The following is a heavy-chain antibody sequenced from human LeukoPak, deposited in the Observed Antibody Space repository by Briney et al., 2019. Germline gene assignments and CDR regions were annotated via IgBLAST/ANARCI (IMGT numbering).Heavy chain of an antibody. CDR2: INPNSGGT. D-gene: IGHD3-10*01. Sequence: ASVKVSCMASGYTFTGYYMHWVRQAPGQGLEWMGWINPNSGGTNYAQKFQGRVTMTRDTSISTAYMELSRLRSDDTAVYYCARDGSRDYYYMDVWGKGTTVTVSS. V-gene: IGHV1-2*02. J-gene: IGHJ6*03. CDR3: ARDGSRDYYYMDV. CDR1: GYTFTGYY.